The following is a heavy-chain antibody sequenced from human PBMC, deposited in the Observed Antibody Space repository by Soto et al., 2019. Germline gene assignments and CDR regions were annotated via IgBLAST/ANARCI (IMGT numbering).Heavy chain of an antibody. V-gene: IGHV1-18*01. CDR1: GYTFTSYG. CDR2: ISAYNGNT. J-gene: IGHJ4*02. Sequence: QVPLVQSGAEVKKPGASVKVSCKASGYTFTSYGISWVRQAPGQGLEWMGWISAYNGNTNYAQKLQRRVTMTTDTSTSTAYRELRSLRSDDTAVYYCARGPRISILGVVHSPDFDYWGQVTLATV. CDR3: ARGPRISILGVVHSPDFDY. D-gene: IGHD3-3*01.